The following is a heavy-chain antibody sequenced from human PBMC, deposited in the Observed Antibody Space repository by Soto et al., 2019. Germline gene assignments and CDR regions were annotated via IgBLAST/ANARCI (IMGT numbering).Heavy chain of an antibody. V-gene: IGHV3-30*18. CDR1: GFTFSNYG. CDR3: AKGPKILLCLHYCDY. D-gene: IGHD2-2*01. Sequence: QVQLVQSGGNVVQPGRSLRLSCAASGFTFSNYGMHWVRQAPGKGLEWLAFISHDGSNTYYADSVKGRFTISRDNSKNTRYLQMNSLRAEDTAVFSCAKGPKILLCLHYCDYWGQGTLVTVSS. CDR2: ISHDGSNT. J-gene: IGHJ4*02.